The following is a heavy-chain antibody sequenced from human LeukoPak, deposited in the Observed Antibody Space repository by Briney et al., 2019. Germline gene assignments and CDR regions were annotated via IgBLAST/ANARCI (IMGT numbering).Heavy chain of an antibody. CDR3: AREVDAAAAYNWFDP. V-gene: IGHV4-39*07. CDR1: GGSISSGSYY. Sequence: SETLSLTCTVSGGSISSGSYYWVWIRQPPGKGLEWIGTIYYSGTTYYNPSLKSRVTISVDTSKNQFSLRLSSVTAADTAVYYCAREVDAAAAYNWFDPWGQGTLVTVSS. J-gene: IGHJ5*02. CDR2: IYYSGTT. D-gene: IGHD2-2*01.